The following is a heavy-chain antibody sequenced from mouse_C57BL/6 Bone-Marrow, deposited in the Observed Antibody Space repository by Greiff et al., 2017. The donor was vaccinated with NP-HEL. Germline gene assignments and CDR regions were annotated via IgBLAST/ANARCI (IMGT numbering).Heavy chain of an antibody. CDR1: GYTFTSYG. Sequence: QVQLQQSGAELARPGASVKLSCKASGYTFTSYGISWVKQRTGQGLEWIGEIYPRSGTTYYNEKFKGKATLTADKSSSTAYMELRSLTSEDSAVYFCARVGGNSGRVDYWGQGTTLTVSS. V-gene: IGHV1-81*01. CDR2: IYPRSGTT. J-gene: IGHJ2*01. D-gene: IGHD4-1*01. CDR3: ARVGGNSGRVDY.